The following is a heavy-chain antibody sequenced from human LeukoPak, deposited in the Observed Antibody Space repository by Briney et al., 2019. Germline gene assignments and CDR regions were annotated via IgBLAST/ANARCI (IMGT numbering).Heavy chain of an antibody. J-gene: IGHJ4*02. CDR2: INPNSGGT. D-gene: IGHD3-10*01. Sequence: EASVKVSCKASGYTFTGYYMHWVRQAPGQGLEWMGWINPNSGGTNYAQNFQGRVTMTRDTSISTAYMELSRLRSDDTAVYYCARDPMVRGVTAYYFDYWGQGTLVTVSS. CDR3: ARDPMVRGVTAYYFDY. CDR1: GYTFTGYY. V-gene: IGHV1-2*02.